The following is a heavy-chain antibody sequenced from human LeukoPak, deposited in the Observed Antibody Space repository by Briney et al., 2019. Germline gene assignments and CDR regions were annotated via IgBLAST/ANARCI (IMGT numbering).Heavy chain of an antibody. D-gene: IGHD3-10*01. CDR1: GFTFSSYS. Sequence: GGSLRLSCAASGFTFSSYSMNWVRQAPGKGLEGVSYISSSSSTIYYADSVKGRFTISRDNSKYTLYLQMNSLRAEDTALYYCAKDYYGSGGLFDYWGQGTLVTVSS. CDR3: AKDYYGSGGLFDY. V-gene: IGHV3-48*01. J-gene: IGHJ4*02. CDR2: ISSSSSTI.